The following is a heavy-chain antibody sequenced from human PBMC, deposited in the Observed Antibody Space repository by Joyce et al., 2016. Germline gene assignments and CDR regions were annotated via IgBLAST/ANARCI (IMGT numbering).Heavy chain of an antibody. CDR1: GGPFRGLF. CDR2: ITTSGAT. Sequence: TCAVSGGPFRGLFWTWVRQPPGKALECIGDITTSGATNYNPSLRSRVAISVDPSNNQFSLTLTSLSAADMAVYYCARSQWLAPLMYWGQGTLVTVSP. V-gene: IGHV4-34*01. CDR3: ARSQWLAPLMY. J-gene: IGHJ4*02. D-gene: IGHD6-19*01.